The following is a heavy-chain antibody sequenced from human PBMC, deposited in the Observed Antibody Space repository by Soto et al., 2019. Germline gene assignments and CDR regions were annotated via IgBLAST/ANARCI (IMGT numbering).Heavy chain of an antibody. CDR3: ARAGYYYDSSGYKTMLFDY. J-gene: IGHJ4*02. D-gene: IGHD3-22*01. V-gene: IGHV4-59*01. CDR2: IYYSGST. CDR1: GGSISSYY. Sequence: SETLSLTCTVSGGSISSYYWSWIRQPPGKGLEWIGYIYYSGSTNYNPSLKSRVTISVDTSKNQFSLKLSSVTAADTAVYYCARAGYYYDSSGYKTMLFDYWGQGTLVTVPS.